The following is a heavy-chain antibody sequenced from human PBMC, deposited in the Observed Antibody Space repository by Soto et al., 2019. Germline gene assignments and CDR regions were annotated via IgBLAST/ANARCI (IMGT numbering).Heavy chain of an antibody. CDR2: IYYSGST. V-gene: IGHV4-39*01. D-gene: IGHD6-6*01. Sequence: ETLSLTCTVSGGSISSSSYYWGWIRQPPGKGLEWIGSIYYSGSTYYNPSLKSRVTISVDTSKNQFSLKLSSVSAADTAVYYCARTKQLGGYYYYYYGMDVWGQGTTVTVSS. CDR3: ARTKQLGGYYYYYYGMDV. CDR1: GGSISSSSYY. J-gene: IGHJ6*02.